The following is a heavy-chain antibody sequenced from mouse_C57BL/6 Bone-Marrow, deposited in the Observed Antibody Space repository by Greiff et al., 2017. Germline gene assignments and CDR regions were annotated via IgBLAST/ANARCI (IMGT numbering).Heavy chain of an antibody. V-gene: IGHV1-69*01. Sequence: VQLQQSGAELVMPGASVKLSCKASGCTFTSYWMHWVKQRPGQGLEWIGEIDPSDSYTNYNQKFKGKSTLTVDKSSSTAYMQLSNLTSEDSAVYYCARYGYGSPFDYWGQGTTLTVSS. D-gene: IGHD1-1*01. CDR2: IDPSDSYT. J-gene: IGHJ2*01. CDR1: GCTFTSYW. CDR3: ARYGYGSPFDY.